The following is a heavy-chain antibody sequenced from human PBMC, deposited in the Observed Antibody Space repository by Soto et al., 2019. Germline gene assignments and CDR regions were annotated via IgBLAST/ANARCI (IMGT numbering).Heavy chain of an antibody. J-gene: IGHJ4*02. V-gene: IGHV4-31*03. CDR2: IYYSGST. D-gene: IGHD6-13*01. Sequence: SETLSLTCTVSGGSISSGGYYWSWIRQHPGKGLEWIGYIYYSGSTYYNPSLKSRVTISVDTSKNQFSLKLSSVTAADTAVYYCARRAAARPFDYWGQGTLVTVSS. CDR1: GGSISSGGYY. CDR3: ARRAAARPFDY.